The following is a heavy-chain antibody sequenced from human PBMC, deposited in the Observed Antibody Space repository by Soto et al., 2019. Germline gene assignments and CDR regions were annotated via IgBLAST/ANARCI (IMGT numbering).Heavy chain of an antibody. Sequence: SETLSLTCTVSGGSMNSYYWSWIRQPPGKGLEWIGYIHHSGSTKHNPSLKSRVTLSADRPKNQFSLKLTSVTAADTAVYYRARRIAVRPRENWFDPWGQGILVTVSS. CDR1: GGSMNSYY. V-gene: IGHV4-59*12. CDR2: IHHSGST. J-gene: IGHJ5*02. D-gene: IGHD6-6*01. CDR3: ARRIAVRPRENWFDP.